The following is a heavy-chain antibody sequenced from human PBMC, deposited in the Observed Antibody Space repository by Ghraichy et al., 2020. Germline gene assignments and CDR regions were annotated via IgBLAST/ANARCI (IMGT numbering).Heavy chain of an antibody. CDR3: AKEYCSGGSCYGH. Sequence: GESLNISCAASGFTFSSYAMSWVRQAPGKGLEWVSAISGSGGSTYYADSVKGRFTISRDNSKNTLYLQMNSLRAEDTAVYYCAKEYCSGGSCYGHWGQGTLVTVSS. V-gene: IGHV3-23*01. D-gene: IGHD2-15*01. J-gene: IGHJ4*02. CDR1: GFTFSSYA. CDR2: ISGSGGST.